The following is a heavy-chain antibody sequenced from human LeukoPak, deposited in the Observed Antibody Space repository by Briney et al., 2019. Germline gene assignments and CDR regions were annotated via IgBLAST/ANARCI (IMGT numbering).Heavy chain of an antibody. D-gene: IGHD3-10*01. V-gene: IGHV4-59*12. CDR3: ARGSRLLWFGELLRFDY. J-gene: IGHJ4*02. Sequence: SETLSLTCTVSGGSISSYYWSWIRQPPGKGLEWIGYICYSGSTNYNPSLKSRVTISVDTSKNQFSLKLSSVTAADTAVYYCARGSRLLWFGELLRFDYWGQGTLVTVSS. CDR1: GGSISSYY. CDR2: ICYSGST.